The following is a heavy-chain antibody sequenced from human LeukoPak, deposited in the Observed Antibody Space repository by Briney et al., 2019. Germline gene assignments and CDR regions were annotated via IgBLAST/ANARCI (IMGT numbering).Heavy chain of an antibody. Sequence: PGGSLRLSCAASGFTFSTYWMHWVRQARGEGGGGFSFIISLCIATLYADSVIPRFTFSRDNPKNTLYLQMNSLSAEDTAVYYCSYGSGREGYMDVWGKGTTVTVSS. CDR1: GFTFSTYW. J-gene: IGHJ6*03. D-gene: IGHD3-10*01. CDR2: IISLCIAT. V-gene: IGHV3-74*01. CDR3: SYGSGREGYMDV.